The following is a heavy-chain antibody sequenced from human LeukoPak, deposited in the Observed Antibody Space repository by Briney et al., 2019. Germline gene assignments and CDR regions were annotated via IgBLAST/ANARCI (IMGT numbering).Heavy chain of an antibody. Sequence: PGGSLRLSCAASGFTFSDYYMSWIRQAPGKGLEWVSYISSSGSTIYYADSVKGRFTISRDNAKNSLYLQMNSLRAEDTAVYYCARSRSSGWSRYYFDYWGQGTLVTVSS. V-gene: IGHV3-11*01. CDR1: GFTFSDYY. D-gene: IGHD6-19*01. CDR3: ARSRSSGWSRYYFDY. CDR2: ISSSGSTI. J-gene: IGHJ4*02.